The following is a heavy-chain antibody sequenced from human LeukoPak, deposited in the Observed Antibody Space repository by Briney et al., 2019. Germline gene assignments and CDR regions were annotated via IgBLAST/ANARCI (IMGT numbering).Heavy chain of an antibody. V-gene: IGHV3-30*18. CDR1: GFTFSSYG. D-gene: IGHD6-13*01. J-gene: IGHJ1*01. Sequence: GRSQRLSCAASGFTFSSYGMHWVRQAPGKGLEWVAVISYDGSNKYYADSVKGRFTISRDNSKNTLYLQMNSLRAEDTAVYYCAKDRGSSWLFQHWGQGTLVTVSS. CDR3: AKDRGSSWLFQH. CDR2: ISYDGSNK.